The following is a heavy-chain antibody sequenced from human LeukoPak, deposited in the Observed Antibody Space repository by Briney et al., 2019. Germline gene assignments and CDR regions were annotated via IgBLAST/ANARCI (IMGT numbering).Heavy chain of an antibody. CDR2: TYYRSKWYN. CDR1: GDSVSSNSAA. J-gene: IGHJ4*02. CDR3: ARGQVQRGWYDDHLRPFDY. Sequence: SQTLSLNCAISGDSVSSNSAAWNWIRQSPSRGLEWLGRTYYRSKWYNDYAVSVKSRITINPDTSKNQFSLQLNSVTAEDTAVYYCARGQVQRGWYDDHLRPFDYWGQGTLVTVSS. V-gene: IGHV6-1*01. D-gene: IGHD6-19*01.